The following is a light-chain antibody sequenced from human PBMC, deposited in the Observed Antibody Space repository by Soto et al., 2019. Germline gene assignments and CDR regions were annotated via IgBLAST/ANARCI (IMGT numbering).Light chain of an antibody. V-gene: IGLV1-40*01. J-gene: IGLJ3*02. CDR3: QSYDSSLRGRV. CDR1: SSNIGAGYD. Sequence: QSVLTQPPSVSGAPGQRVTISGTGSSSNIGAGYDVHWYQQLPGTAPKLLIYGNSNRPSGVPDRFSGSKSGTSASLAITGLQAEDEADYYCQSYDSSLRGRVFGGGTKLTVL. CDR2: GNS.